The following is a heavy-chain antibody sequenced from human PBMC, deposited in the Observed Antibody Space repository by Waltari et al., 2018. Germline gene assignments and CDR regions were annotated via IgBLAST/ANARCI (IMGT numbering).Heavy chain of an antibody. V-gene: IGHV3-30*18. CDR3: AKDLSSYIVVVPAAIPDY. D-gene: IGHD2-2*01. Sequence: VQLVESGGGVVQPGRSLRLSCAASGFTFSSYGMHWVRQAPGKGLEWVAVIAYDGSNKYYADSVKGRFTISRDNSKNTLYLQMNSLRAEDTAVYYCAKDLSSYIVVVPAAIPDYWGQGTLVTVSS. CDR1: GFTFSSYG. CDR2: IAYDGSNK. J-gene: IGHJ4*02.